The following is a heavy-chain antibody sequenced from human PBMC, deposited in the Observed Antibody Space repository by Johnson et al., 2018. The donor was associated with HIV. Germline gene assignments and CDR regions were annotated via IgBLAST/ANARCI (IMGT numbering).Heavy chain of an antibody. CDR2: INWNGGST. J-gene: IGHJ3*02. D-gene: IGHD3-22*01. CDR3: AKEDPITMIPRYAFDI. Sequence: MLLVESGGGIVRPGGSLRLSCAASGFTFDDYGMSWVRQAPGKGLEWVSGINWNGGSTGYADSVQGRFTISRDNSKNTLYLQMNSLRAEDTAVYYCAKEDPITMIPRYAFDIWGQGTMVTVSS. V-gene: IGHV3-20*04. CDR1: GFTFDDYG.